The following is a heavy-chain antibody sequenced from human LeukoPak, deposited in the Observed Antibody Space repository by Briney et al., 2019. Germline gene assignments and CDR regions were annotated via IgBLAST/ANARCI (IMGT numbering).Heavy chain of an antibody. D-gene: IGHD3-10*01. V-gene: IGHV3-21*01. CDR1: GFTFSSYG. CDR3: ARTVWYGSGSYSSWFDP. Sequence: GGSLRLSCAASGFTFSSYGMSWVRQAPGKGLEWVSSISSSGSYIYYADSVKGRFTISRDNAKNSLYLQMNSLRAEDTAVYYCARTVWYGSGSYSSWFDPWGQGTLVTVSS. J-gene: IGHJ5*02. CDR2: ISSSGSYI.